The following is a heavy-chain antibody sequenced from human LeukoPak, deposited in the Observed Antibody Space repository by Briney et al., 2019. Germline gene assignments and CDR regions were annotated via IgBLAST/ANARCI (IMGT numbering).Heavy chain of an antibody. CDR1: GGSISSYY. V-gene: IGHV4-59*08. CDR2: IYYSGST. J-gene: IGHJ4*02. CDR3: ARLGLGGSYSLFDY. Sequence: SETLSLTCTVSGGSISSYYWSWIRQPPGKGLEWIGYIYYSGSTTYNPSLKSRVTISVDTSRNQFSLKLSSVTAADTAVYYCARLGLGGSYSLFDYWGQGTLVTVSS. D-gene: IGHD1-26*01.